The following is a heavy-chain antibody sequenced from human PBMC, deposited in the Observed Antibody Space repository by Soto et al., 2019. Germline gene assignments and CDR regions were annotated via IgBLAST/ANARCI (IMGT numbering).Heavy chain of an antibody. CDR2: ISWNSGSI. V-gene: IGHV3-9*01. CDR3: AKDIKAEDISLGFDY. Sequence: SLRLSFAASVFTFYDYAMHWVRQAPGEGLEWVSGISWNSGSIGYADSVKGRFTISRDNAKNSLYLQINSLRAEDTALSYCAKDIKAEDISLGFDYWGQGTLVSVS. CDR1: VFTFYDYA. D-gene: IGHD2-15*01. J-gene: IGHJ4*02.